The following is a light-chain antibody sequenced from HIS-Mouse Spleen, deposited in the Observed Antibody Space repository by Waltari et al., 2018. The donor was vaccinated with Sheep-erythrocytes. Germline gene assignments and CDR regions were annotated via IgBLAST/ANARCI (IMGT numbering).Light chain of an antibody. CDR3: CSYAGSYNHV. CDR1: SSDVGGYNY. J-gene: IGLJ1*01. Sequence: QSALTQPRSVSGSPGQSVTISCTGTSSDVGGYNYVSWYQQHPGNAPNHMIYDVSKRPSGVPDRFSGSKSGNTASLTISGLQAEDEADYYCCSYAGSYNHVFATGTKVTVL. CDR2: DVS. V-gene: IGLV2-11*01.